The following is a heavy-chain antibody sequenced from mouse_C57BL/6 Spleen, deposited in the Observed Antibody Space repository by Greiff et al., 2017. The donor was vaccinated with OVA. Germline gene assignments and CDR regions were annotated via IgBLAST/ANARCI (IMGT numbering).Heavy chain of an antibody. CDR1: GYTFTSYW. CDR2: IHPNSGST. Sequence: QVHVKQPGAELVKPGASVKLSCKASGYTFTSYWMHWVKQRPGQGLEWIGMIHPNSGSTNYNEKFKSKATLTVDKSSSTAYMQLSSLTSEDSAVYYCASSKAYAMDYWGQGTSVTVSS. V-gene: IGHV1-64*01. CDR3: ASSKAYAMDY. J-gene: IGHJ4*01.